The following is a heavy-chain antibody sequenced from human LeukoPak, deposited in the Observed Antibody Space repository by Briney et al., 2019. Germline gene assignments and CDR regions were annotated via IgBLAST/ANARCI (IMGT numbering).Heavy chain of an antibody. CDR3: ARGRITMVRGVIMYGKNWFDP. D-gene: IGHD3-10*01. J-gene: IGHJ5*02. CDR2: INPSDGST. V-gene: IGHV1-46*01. CDR1: GYTFTSYY. Sequence: ASVKVSCKASGYTFTSYYMHWVRQAPGQGLEWMGIINPSDGSTSYAQKFQGRVTITADESTSTAYMELSSLRSEDTAVYYCARGRITMVRGVIMYGKNWFDPWGQGTLVTVSS.